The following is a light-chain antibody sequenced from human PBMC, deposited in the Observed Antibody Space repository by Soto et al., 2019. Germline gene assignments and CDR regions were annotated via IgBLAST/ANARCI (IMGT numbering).Light chain of an antibody. Sequence: DIQMTQSPSTLSASVGDRVTITCRASRSISGWLAWYQQKPGKAPKLLIYDASSLESGVPSRFSGSRSGTEFTLTISSLQPDDFASYYCQQYESYSPWTFGQGTKMEIK. CDR3: QQYESYSPWT. J-gene: IGKJ1*01. V-gene: IGKV1-5*01. CDR1: RSISGW. CDR2: DAS.